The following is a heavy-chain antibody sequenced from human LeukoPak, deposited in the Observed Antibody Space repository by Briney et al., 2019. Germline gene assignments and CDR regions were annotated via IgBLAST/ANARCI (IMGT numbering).Heavy chain of an antibody. J-gene: IGHJ4*02. CDR1: GGSISSYY. V-gene: IGHV4-59*01. CDR2: IYYSGST. Sequence: SESLSLTCTVSGGSISSYYWSWIRQPPGKGLEWIGYIYYSGSTNYNPSLKSRVTISVDTSKNQFSLKLSSVTAADTAVYYCASSYGDAYFDYWGQGTLVTVSS. D-gene: IGHD4-17*01. CDR3: ASSYGDAYFDY.